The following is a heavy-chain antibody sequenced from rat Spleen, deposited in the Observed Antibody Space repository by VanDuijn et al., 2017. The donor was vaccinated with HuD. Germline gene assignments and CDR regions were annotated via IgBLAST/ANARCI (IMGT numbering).Heavy chain of an antibody. CDR1: GFNFNDHW. CDR3: VRKELGVQN. J-gene: IGHJ2*01. V-gene: IGHV4-2*01. D-gene: IGHD4-3*01. CDR2: INKDSSEK. Sequence: EVKLVESGGGLVQPGRSLKLSCAASGFNFNDHWMGLVRQAPGKGLEWIGEINKDSSEKNYNPSLKDKFTISRDNAQNTLYLQTSKLGSEDTATYYCVRKELGVQNWGQGVMVTVSS.